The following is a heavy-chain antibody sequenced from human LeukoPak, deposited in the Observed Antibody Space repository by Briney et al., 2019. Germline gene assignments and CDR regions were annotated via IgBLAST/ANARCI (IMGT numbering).Heavy chain of an antibody. J-gene: IGHJ4*02. CDR1: GGTFSSYA. Sequence: GASVKVSCKASGGTFSSYAISWVRQAPGQGLEWMGRIIPIFGTATYAQKFQGRVTITADKSTRTAYMELSSLRSEDTAVYYCARGAQRGYSSSWPLLVDYWGQGTLVTVSS. V-gene: IGHV1-69*06. D-gene: IGHD6-13*01. CDR3: ARGAQRGYSSSWPLLVDY. CDR2: IIPIFGTA.